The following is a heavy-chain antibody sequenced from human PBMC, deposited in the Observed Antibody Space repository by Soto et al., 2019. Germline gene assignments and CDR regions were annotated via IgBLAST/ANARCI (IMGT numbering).Heavy chain of an antibody. CDR2: ISGSGGST. J-gene: IGHJ6*02. V-gene: IGHV3-23*01. CDR1: GFTFSSYA. Sequence: EVQLLESGGGLVQPGGSLRLSCAASGFTFSSYAMSWVRQAPGKGLEWVSGISGSGGSTYYADSVKGRFTISRDNSKNTLYLQKNSLRAEDTAVYYCAKERGYNYGYDAMDVWGQGTTVNVSS. CDR3: AKERGYNYGYDAMDV. D-gene: IGHD5-18*01.